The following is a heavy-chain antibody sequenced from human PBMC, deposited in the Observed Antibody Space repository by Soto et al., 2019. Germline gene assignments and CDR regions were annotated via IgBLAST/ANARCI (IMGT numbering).Heavy chain of an antibody. V-gene: IGHV3-53*02. Sequence: EVQLVETGGGLIQPGGSLRLSCAASGFTVSSNYMSWVRQAPGKGLEWVSVIYSGGSTYYADSVKGRFTISRDNSKNTLYLQMNSLRAADTAVYYCARGPDSSGYSINYYYGMEVRGQGTTVTVAS. CDR3: ARGPDSSGYSINYYYGMEV. CDR2: IYSGGST. D-gene: IGHD3-22*01. J-gene: IGHJ6*02. CDR1: GFTVSSNY.